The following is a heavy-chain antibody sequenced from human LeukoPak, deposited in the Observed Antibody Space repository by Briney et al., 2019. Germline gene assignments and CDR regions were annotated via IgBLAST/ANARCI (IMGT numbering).Heavy chain of an antibody. D-gene: IGHD3-22*01. CDR1: GFALTTYA. CDR2: IYSAGTT. V-gene: IGHV3-53*04. J-gene: IGHJ4*02. CDR3: ARVLGYDSSGYYRGYFDY. Sequence: GGSLRLSCAVSGFALTTYAMSWVRQAPGKGLEWVSVIYSAGTTYYADSVKGRFTISRQNPENTLFLQMNSLRAEDTAVYYCARVLGYDSSGYYRGYFDYWGQGTLVTVSS.